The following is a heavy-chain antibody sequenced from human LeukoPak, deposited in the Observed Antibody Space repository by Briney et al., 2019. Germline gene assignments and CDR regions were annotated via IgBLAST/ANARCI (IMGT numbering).Heavy chain of an antibody. J-gene: IGHJ4*02. CDR2: IYYSGST. Sequence: PSETLSLTCTVSGGSISSYYWSWIRQPPGKGLEWIGYIYYSGSTNYNPSLKSRVTISVDTSKNQFSLKLSSVTTADTAVYYCASGAAAGMSLDYWGQGTLVTVSS. V-gene: IGHV4-59*01. D-gene: IGHD6-13*01. CDR1: GGSISSYY. CDR3: ASGAAAGMSLDY.